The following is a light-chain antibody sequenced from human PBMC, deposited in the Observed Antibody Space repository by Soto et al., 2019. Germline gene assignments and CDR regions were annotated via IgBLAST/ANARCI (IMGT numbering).Light chain of an antibody. J-gene: IGKJ2*01. Sequence: DIQMTQSPSSLPASVGDRVTITCRASQSISNYLNWYQQKPGKAPKLLIYAASNLQSGVPSRFSGGGSGTDFILSISSLQPEDFATYYCQQSYSNPYTFGQGTKLEI. CDR3: QQSYSNPYT. V-gene: IGKV1-39*01. CDR1: QSISNY. CDR2: AAS.